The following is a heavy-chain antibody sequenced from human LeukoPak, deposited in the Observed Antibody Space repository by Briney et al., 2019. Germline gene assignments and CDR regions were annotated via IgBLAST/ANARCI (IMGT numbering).Heavy chain of an antibody. CDR2: LYNSRHT. Sequence: SETLSLTCTVSGGSISSYYWSWIRQPPGKGLEWIGYLYNSRHTKYNPSLKSRVTMSLDTSKNEFSLKLSSVTAADTAVYFCARDHLAAAGHYYYGMDVWGQGTAVTVSS. V-gene: IGHV4-59*01. CDR1: GGSISSYY. J-gene: IGHJ6*02. CDR3: ARDHLAAAGHYYYGMDV. D-gene: IGHD6-13*01.